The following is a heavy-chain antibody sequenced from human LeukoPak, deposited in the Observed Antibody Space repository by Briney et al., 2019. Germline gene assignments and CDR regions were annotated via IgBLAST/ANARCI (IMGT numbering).Heavy chain of an antibody. V-gene: IGHV3-33*01. Sequence: GGSLRLSCTVSGFIFSNSGMHWVRRAPGKGLEWVAVVWFDGSKRYYADSVKGRFTISRDNAKNTLYLQMNSLRAEDTAVYYCVRDLGGRSGHWGQGTLVTVSS. CDR2: VWFDGSKR. J-gene: IGHJ4*02. D-gene: IGHD1-26*01. CDR3: VRDLGGRSGH. CDR1: GFIFSNSG.